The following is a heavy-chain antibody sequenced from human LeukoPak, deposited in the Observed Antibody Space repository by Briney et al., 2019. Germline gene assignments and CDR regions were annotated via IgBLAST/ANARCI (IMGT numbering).Heavy chain of an antibody. CDR1: GFTSSTYW. D-gene: IGHD3-10*01. CDR3: ARDYYGSGSHDY. Sequence: PGGSLRLSCAASGFTSSTYWMSWARQAPGKGLEWVGNIKQDGSEKYYVDSVKGRFTISRDNAKNSLYLQMISLRAEDTAIYYCARDYYGSGSHDYWGQGTLVTVSS. J-gene: IGHJ4*02. CDR2: IKQDGSEK. V-gene: IGHV3-7*01.